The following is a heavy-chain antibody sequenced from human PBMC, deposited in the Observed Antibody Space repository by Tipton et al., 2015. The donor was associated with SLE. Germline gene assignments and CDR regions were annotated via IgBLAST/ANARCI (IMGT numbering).Heavy chain of an antibody. Sequence: GSLRLSCAASGFTFSSYAMRWVRQAPGKGLEWVSAISGSGGSTYYADSVKGRFTISRDNSKNTLYLQMNSLRAEDTAVYYCAKDATIFGVVTPFDYWGQGTLVTVSS. CDR2: ISGSGGST. CDR3: AKDATIFGVVTPFDY. CDR1: GFTFSSYA. D-gene: IGHD3-3*01. J-gene: IGHJ4*02. V-gene: IGHV3-23*01.